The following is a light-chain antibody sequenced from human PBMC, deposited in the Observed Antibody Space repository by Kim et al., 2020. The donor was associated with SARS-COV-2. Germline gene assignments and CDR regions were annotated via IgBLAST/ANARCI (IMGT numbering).Light chain of an antibody. J-gene: IGKJ5*01. CDR2: GAS. Sequence: EIVLTQSPSTLSLSPGEGDTLSCRASQSISNNYFAWYQQKPGQAPRLLIYGASNRATGIPDRFSGSGSGTEFTLTINRLEAEDFAVYFCQQYASSPITFGQGTRLEIK. CDR3: QQYASSPIT. V-gene: IGKV3-20*01. CDR1: QSISNNY.